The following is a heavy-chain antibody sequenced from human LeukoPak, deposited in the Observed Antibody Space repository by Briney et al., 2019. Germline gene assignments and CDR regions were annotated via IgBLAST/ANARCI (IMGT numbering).Heavy chain of an antibody. CDR3: ARETFYYYDSSDYYGIFDY. Sequence: GGSLRLSCAASGFTVSSSYMSWVRQAPGKGLEWVSVIYRGGSTNYADSVKGRFTISRDNSKNTLYLQMNSLRADDTAVYYCARETFYYYDSSDYYGIFDYWGQGTLVSVSS. J-gene: IGHJ4*02. CDR1: GFTVSSSY. D-gene: IGHD3-22*01. V-gene: IGHV3-66*01. CDR2: IYRGGST.